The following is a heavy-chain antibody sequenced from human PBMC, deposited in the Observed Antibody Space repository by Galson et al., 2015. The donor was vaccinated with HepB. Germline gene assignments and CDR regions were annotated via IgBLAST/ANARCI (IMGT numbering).Heavy chain of an antibody. CDR2: ISSTSSYI. D-gene: IGHD7-27*01. J-gene: IGHJ4*02. CDR1: GFNFNNYN. CDR3: ARDPPLGTPFDY. V-gene: IGHV3-21*01. Sequence: SLRLSCAASGFNFNNYNMNWVGQAPGKGLEWVSSISSTSSYIYYADSVKGRFTISRDNAKNSLYLQLNSLRAEDTAVYYCARDPPLGTPFDYWGQGTLVTVSS.